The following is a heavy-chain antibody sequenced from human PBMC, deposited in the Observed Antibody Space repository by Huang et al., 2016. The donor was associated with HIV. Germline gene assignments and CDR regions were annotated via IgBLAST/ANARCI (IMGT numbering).Heavy chain of an antibody. CDR3: ARVARGPNWYFDL. J-gene: IGHJ2*01. D-gene: IGHD2-15*01. V-gene: IGHV4-59*11. CDR2: IYYSGST. Sequence: QVQVQESGPGLAKPSETLSLTCTVSGGSISSHHWGWIRQPPGKGLEGIGTIYYSGSTKYNPSRKSRVTISADTSKNQVSLKLTSVTTADTAVYYCARVARGPNWYFDLWGRGTLATVSS. CDR1: GGSISSHH.